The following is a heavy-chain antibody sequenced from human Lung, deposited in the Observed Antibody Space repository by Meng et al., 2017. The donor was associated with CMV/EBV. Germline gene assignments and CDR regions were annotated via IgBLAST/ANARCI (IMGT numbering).Heavy chain of an antibody. J-gene: IGHJ4*02. CDR2: INHSGST. V-gene: IGHV4-34*01. D-gene: IGHD3-3*01. CDR3: AAQTAYYDFWSGYYDS. Sequence: YGGSFSGYYWRWIRQPPGKGLEWIGEINHSGSTNYNPSLKSRVTISVDTSKNQFSLKLSSVTAADTAVYYCAAQTAYYDFWSGYYDSWGQGTLVTSPQ. CDR1: GGSFSGYY.